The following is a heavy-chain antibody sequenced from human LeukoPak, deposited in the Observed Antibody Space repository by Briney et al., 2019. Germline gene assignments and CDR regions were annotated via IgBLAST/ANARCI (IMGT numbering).Heavy chain of an antibody. V-gene: IGHV3-23*01. J-gene: IGHJ4*02. D-gene: IGHD3-10*01. Sequence: GGSLRLSCAGSGFAFGTYAMSWVRQAPGMGLEWVSSISTDCRGTYYADSVEGRFTVSRDNSKSTLYLQLNSLRAEDTATYYCARDPYNTILYRLAHWGQRTLVTVSS. CDR2: ISTDCRGT. CDR1: GFAFGTYA. CDR3: ARDPYNTILYRLAH.